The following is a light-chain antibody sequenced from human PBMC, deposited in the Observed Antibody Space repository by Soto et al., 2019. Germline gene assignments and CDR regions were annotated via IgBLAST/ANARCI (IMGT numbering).Light chain of an antibody. CDR1: ESVSST. V-gene: IGKV3-15*01. J-gene: IGKJ1*01. CDR3: QQYDNWPWT. CDR2: GAS. Sequence: EIVMTQSPATLSVSPGERVTLSCRASESVSSTLAWYQQKPGQAPRLLIHGASTRAPGFPARFSGSGSGTDFTLTISSLQSEDFAVYYCQQYDNWPWTFGQGTKVDIK.